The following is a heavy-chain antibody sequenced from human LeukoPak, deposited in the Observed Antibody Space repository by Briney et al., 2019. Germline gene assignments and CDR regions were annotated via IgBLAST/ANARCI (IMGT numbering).Heavy chain of an antibody. J-gene: IGHJ4*02. Sequence: GASVKVSCKASGYTFTSSGSSWVRQAPGQGLEWMGWISAYNGNTNYAQKLQGRVTMTTDTSTSTAYMELRSLRSDDTAVYYCARAEEQWLVSDYWGQGTLVTVSS. V-gene: IGHV1-18*01. CDR1: GYTFTSSG. D-gene: IGHD6-19*01. CDR2: ISAYNGNT. CDR3: ARAEEQWLVSDY.